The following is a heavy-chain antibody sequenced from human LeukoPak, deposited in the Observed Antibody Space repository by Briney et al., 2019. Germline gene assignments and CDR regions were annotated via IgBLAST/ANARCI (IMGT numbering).Heavy chain of an antibody. D-gene: IGHD5-18*01. J-gene: IGHJ4*02. V-gene: IGHV1-18*04. CDR2: INTYNGNT. CDR1: GYPYSSYY. Sequence: GASVKVSCKASGYPYSSYYIHWVRLAPGQGLEWMGWINTYNGNTKYAQKFQGRVTMTTDTSTSTVYMELRGLRADDTAVYYCARDGGYTYGYHYWGQGTLVTVSS. CDR3: ARDGGYTYGYHY.